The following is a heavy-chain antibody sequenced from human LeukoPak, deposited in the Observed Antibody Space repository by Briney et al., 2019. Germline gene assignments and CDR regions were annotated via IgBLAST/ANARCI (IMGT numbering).Heavy chain of an antibody. CDR2: TSAHNGNT. V-gene: IGHV1-18*01. CDR1: GFGFTSFG. CDR3: ARAQALMDNSASDI. J-gene: IGHJ3*02. Sequence: ASVKVSCKTSGFGFTSFGFTWVRQAPGQGLEWVGWTSAHNGNTNYAQKFQGRLTLTTDTSTTTVYMDLRSLISDDTAIYFCARAQALMDNSASDIWGQGTMVTVSS. D-gene: IGHD1-1*01.